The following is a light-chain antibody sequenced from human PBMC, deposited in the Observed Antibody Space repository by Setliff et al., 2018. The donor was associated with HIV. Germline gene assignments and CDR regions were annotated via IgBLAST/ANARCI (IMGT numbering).Light chain of an antibody. J-gene: IGKJ5*01. V-gene: IGKV4-1*01. Sequence: DIVMTQAPDSLAVSLGESATSNCGSSQSVFYSSNKKNYLAWYQQKSGQPPKLLIYWASTRESGVPDRFSGSGSGTDFTLTIDSLQAEDVAVYYCQQYYSTPITFGQGTRLEIK. CDR1: QSVFYSSNKKNY. CDR2: WAS. CDR3: QQYYSTPIT.